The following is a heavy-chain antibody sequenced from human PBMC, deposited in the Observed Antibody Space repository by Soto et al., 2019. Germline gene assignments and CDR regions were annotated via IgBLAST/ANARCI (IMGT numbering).Heavy chain of an antibody. CDR3: TRVTIAGARNGFDI. CDR2: INPRGGSA. J-gene: IGHJ3*02. Sequence: ASVKVSCKASGYIFTSHYILWVRQAPGQGLEWMGIINPRGGSASYAQKFQGRITMTRDTSTSTVHMELSSLRSEDTAAYFCTRVTIAGARNGFDIWGQ. D-gene: IGHD2-21*01. V-gene: IGHV1-46*03. CDR1: GYIFTSHY.